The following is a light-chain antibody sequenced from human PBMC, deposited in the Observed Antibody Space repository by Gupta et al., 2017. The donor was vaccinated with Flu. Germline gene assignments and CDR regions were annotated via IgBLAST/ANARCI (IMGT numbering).Light chain of an antibody. CDR2: GAS. J-gene: IGKJ1*01. V-gene: IGKV3-20*01. CDR3: QQDGHSPRT. CDR1: QSVSRNY. Sequence: EIVLTQSPGTLSLSPGEGATLSCRASQSVSRNYLAWYQQKPGQAPRLLIYGASHRATGIPDRFSGRGSGTDFTLTISRLEPEDFAMYYCQQDGHSPRTFGQGTKVEIK.